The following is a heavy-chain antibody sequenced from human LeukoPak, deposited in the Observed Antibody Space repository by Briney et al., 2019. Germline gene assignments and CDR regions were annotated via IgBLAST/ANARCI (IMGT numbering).Heavy chain of an antibody. Sequence: SVKVSCKASGGSFRSCTFAWVRQATGRGLEWMGGIIPIFGTANYALQFQGRATITTDESTSTVYMELSSLRSEDTAIYYCARGPLHAALSRGYLKWLDPWGQGSLVIVSS. D-gene: IGHD3-22*01. CDR2: IIPIFGTA. V-gene: IGHV1-69*05. J-gene: IGHJ5*02. CDR1: GGSFRSCT. CDR3: ARGPLHAALSRGYLKWLDP.